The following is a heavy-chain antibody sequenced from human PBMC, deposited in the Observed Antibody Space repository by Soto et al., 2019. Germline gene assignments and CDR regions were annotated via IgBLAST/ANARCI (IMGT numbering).Heavy chain of an antibody. V-gene: IGHV3-33*01. CDR1: GFSFESYG. D-gene: IGHD6-13*01. J-gene: IGHJ6*02. CDR3: ARDRTGYSSSWYHYYRLAV. Sequence: GGSLRLSCAASGFSFESYGMHWARQAPGKGLEWVAAIWFDGSDRKYVDYVKGRFTISRDNSKNTVFLQMTSLSAEDTAVYYCARDRTGYSSSWYHYYRLAVWGQGTTVTVSS. CDR2: IWFDGSDR.